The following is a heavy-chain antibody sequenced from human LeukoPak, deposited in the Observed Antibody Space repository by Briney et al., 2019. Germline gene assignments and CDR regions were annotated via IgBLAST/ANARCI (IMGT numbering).Heavy chain of an antibody. CDR1: GGSFSGYY. CDR2: INHSGST. J-gene: IGHJ5*02. D-gene: IGHD1-26*01. Sequence: SETLSLTCAVYGGSFSGYYWSWIRQPPGKGLEWIGEINHSGSTNYNPSLKSRVTISVDTSKNQFSLKLSSVTAADTAVYYCARHERWEQPRPWFDPWGQGTLVTVSS. V-gene: IGHV4-34*01. CDR3: ARHERWEQPRPWFDP.